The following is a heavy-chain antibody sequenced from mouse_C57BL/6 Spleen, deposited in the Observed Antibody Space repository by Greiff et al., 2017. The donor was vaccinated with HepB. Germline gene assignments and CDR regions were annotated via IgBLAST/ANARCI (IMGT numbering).Heavy chain of an antibody. V-gene: IGHV14-2*01. CDR1: GFTFTDYY. D-gene: IGHD1-1*01. Sequence: EVKLMESGAELVKPGASVKLSCTASGFTFTDYYMHWVKQRTEQGLEWIGRIDPEDGETKYAPKFQGKATITADTASNTAYLQLSSLTSEDTAVYYCARWDYYGSPYWYFDVWGTGTTVTVSS. CDR2: IDPEDGET. J-gene: IGHJ1*03. CDR3: ARWDYYGSPYWYFDV.